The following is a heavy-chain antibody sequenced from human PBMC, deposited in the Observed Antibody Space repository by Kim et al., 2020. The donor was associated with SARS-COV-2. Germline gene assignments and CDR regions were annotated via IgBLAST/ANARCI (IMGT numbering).Heavy chain of an antibody. CDR3: GASVPKVVGYCSTSNCYKSDY. D-gene: IGHD2-2*02. Sequence: SVKVSCKASGVTFSSYAISWVRQAPGQGLEWMGGIIPMYGTTNYAPKFQGRFTITADASTSTAYMELSSLRSEDTAVYYCGASVPKVVGYCSTSNCYKSDYWGQGTLIPVSS. V-gene: IGHV1-69*13. CDR1: GVTFSSYA. J-gene: IGHJ4*02. CDR2: IIPMYGTT.